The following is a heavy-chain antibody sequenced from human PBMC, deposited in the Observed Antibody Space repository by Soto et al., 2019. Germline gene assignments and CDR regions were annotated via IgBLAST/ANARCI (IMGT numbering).Heavy chain of an antibody. V-gene: IGHV1-2*04. CDR2: FNPNSGGT. Sequence: ASVKVSCKASGYTFTGYYMHWVRQAPGQGHEWMGWFNPNSGGTNYAQKFQGWVTMTRDTSISTAYMELSRLRSDDTAVYYCPRGPSKGYGVYDYWGRVTLVTVCS. D-gene: IGHD5-12*01. CDR3: PRGPSKGYGVYDY. J-gene: IGHJ4*02. CDR1: GYTFTGYY.